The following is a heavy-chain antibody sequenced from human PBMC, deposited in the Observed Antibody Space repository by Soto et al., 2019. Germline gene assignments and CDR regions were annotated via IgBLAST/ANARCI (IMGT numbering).Heavy chain of an antibody. V-gene: IGHV3-21*01. Sequence: EVQLVESGGGLVKPGGSLRLSCAASGFTFSSYSMNWVRQAPGKGLEWVSSISSSSSYIYYADSVKGRFTISRDNATNSLYLQMNSLRAEDTAVYYCAGGPRPIVAPWNRYYYMDVWGKGTTVTVSS. D-gene: IGHD5-12*01. CDR2: ISSSSSYI. J-gene: IGHJ6*03. CDR3: AGGPRPIVAPWNRYYYMDV. CDR1: GFTFSSYS.